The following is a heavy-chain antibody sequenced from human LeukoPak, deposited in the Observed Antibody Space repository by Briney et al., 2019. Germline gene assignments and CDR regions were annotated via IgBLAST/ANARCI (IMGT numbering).Heavy chain of an antibody. CDR2: INPNSGGT. CDR1: GYTFTGYY. CDR3: ARDVDIVVVPAAIGY. Sequence: ASVKVSCKASGYTFTGYYMHWVRQAPGQGLEWMGWINPNSGGTNYAQKFQGRVTMTRDTSISTAYMELSRLRSDDTAVYYCARDVDIVVVPAAIGYWGQGTLVTASS. D-gene: IGHD2-2*03. J-gene: IGHJ4*02. V-gene: IGHV1-2*02.